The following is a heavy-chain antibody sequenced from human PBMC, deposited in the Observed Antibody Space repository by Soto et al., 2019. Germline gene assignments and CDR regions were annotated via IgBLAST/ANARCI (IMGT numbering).Heavy chain of an antibody. Sequence: PGGSLRLPCAASGFTFSSYWMHWVRQAPGKGLVWVSRIHSDGSSSSYADSVKGRFTFSRDNAKNTLYLQMNSLRAEDTAIYYCARERYASSWPDLDYWGQGTPVTVSS. V-gene: IGHV3-74*01. CDR2: IHSDGSSS. CDR1: GFTFSSYW. J-gene: IGHJ4*02. CDR3: ARERYASSWPDLDY. D-gene: IGHD6-13*01.